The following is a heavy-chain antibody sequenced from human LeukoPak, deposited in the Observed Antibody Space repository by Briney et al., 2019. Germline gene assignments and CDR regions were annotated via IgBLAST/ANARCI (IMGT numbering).Heavy chain of an antibody. CDR1: GGSICSGDYY. J-gene: IGHJ3*02. V-gene: IGHV4-30-4*01. CDR2: IYYSGST. CDR3: ARWIQLWFKNLGRAFDI. Sequence: SQTLSLICTVSGGSICSGDYYWSWIRQPPGKGLEWIGYIYYSGSTYYNPSLKSRVTLSVDTSKNQFSLKLSSVTAADTAVYYCARWIQLWFKNLGRAFDIWGQGTMVTVPS. D-gene: IGHD5-18*01.